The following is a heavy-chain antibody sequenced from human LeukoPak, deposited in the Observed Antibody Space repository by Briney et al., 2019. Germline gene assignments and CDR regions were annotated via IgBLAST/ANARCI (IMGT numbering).Heavy chain of an antibody. CDR2: IYCSGST. D-gene: IGHD2-2*01. CDR1: GGSISSGDYY. J-gene: IGHJ4*02. Sequence: PSQTLSLTCTVSGGSISSGDYYWRWIRQPPGKGLEWIGYIYCSGSTYYNPSLKSRVTISVETSKNQFSLKLSSVTAADTAVYYCARVVPAALYFDYWGQGTLVTVSS. CDR3: ARVVPAALYFDY. V-gene: IGHV4-30-4*08.